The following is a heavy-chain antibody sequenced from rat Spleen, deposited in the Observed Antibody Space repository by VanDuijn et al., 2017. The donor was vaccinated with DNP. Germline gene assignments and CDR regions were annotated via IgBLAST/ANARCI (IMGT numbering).Heavy chain of an antibody. CDR2: ISYDGSST. D-gene: IGHD1-11*01. CDR1: GFIFSNYW. V-gene: IGHV5-31*01. CDR3: SRHPTHSHFDY. Sequence: EVQLVESGGGPVQPGRSLKLSCVASGFIFSNYWMTWIRQAPGKGLEWVATISYDGSSTYYRDSVKGRFTISRDNAKSTLYLQMDSLRSEDTATYYCSRHPTHSHFDYWGQGVMVTVSS. J-gene: IGHJ2*01.